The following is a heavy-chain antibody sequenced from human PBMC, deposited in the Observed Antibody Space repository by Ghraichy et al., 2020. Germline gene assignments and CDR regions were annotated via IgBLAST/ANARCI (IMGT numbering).Heavy chain of an antibody. CDR3: ARGRYSSSWLDY. D-gene: IGHD6-13*01. CDR1: GFTLTPYY. J-gene: IGHJ4*02. Sequence: GRSLRLSCAASGFTLTPYYMTWVRQAPGKGLEWVANIKQDGSEKYYVDSVRGRFAISRDNAKNSLYLQMNSLRAEDTAVYYCARGRYSSSWLDYWGQGTLVTVSS. V-gene: IGHV3-7*03. CDR2: IKQDGSEK.